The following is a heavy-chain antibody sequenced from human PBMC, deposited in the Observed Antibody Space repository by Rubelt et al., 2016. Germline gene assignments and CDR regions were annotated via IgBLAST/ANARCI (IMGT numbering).Heavy chain of an antibody. Sequence: EVQLVESGGGLIQPGGSLRLSCAASGFSFSNNWMSWVRQAPGKGLEWVANIKQDGNEKYYVDSVKGRFTISRDNAKNALYRQMNSPRGEDTAVYYCAKDWGLSYWGQGTLVTVSS. CDR1: GFSFSNNW. D-gene: IGHD3-16*01. CDR3: AKDWGLSY. V-gene: IGHV3-7*01. J-gene: IGHJ4*02. CDR2: IKQDGNEK.